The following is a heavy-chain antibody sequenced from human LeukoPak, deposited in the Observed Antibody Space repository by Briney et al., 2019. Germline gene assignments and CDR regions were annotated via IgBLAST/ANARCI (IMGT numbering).Heavy chain of an antibody. V-gene: IGHV3-9*01. CDR2: ISWNSGTI. J-gene: IGHJ4*02. CDR1: GFIFDDYA. Sequence: GGSLRLSCAASGFIFDDYAMHWVWQAPGKGLEWVSGISWNSGTIGYADSVKGRFTISRDNAKNSLYLQMNSLRPEDTAFYYCAKDINYDSAGYSHWGQGTLVTVSS. CDR3: AKDINYDSAGYSH. D-gene: IGHD3-22*01.